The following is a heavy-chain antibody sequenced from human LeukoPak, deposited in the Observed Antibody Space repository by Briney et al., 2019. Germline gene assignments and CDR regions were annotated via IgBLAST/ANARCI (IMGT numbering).Heavy chain of an antibody. Sequence: GVSLRLSCAASGFTFSSYEMNWVRQAPGKGLEWVSYISSSGSTIYYADSVKGRFTISRDNAKNSLYLQMNSLRAEDTAVYYCARDPIFERGNYYFDYWGQGTLVTVSS. V-gene: IGHV3-48*03. CDR1: GFTFSSYE. J-gene: IGHJ4*02. D-gene: IGHD3-3*02. CDR3: ARDPIFERGNYYFDY. CDR2: ISSSGSTI.